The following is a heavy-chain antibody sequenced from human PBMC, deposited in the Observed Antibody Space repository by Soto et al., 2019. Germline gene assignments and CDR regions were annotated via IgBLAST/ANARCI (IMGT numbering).Heavy chain of an antibody. CDR3: ARDTPQGISARCNYSYYYGMYD. CDR2: TYHRPKWYN. CDR1: GDIVSSNSDA. J-gene: IGHJ6*01. D-gene: IGHD6-6*01. V-gene: IGHV6-1*01. Sequence: SHTLSLSSAISGDIVSSNSDAWTWFRQCPSIVLECLGRTYHRPKWYNDYAVSVKSRITINPDTSKNQFSLQLNSVTPEDTAVCYCARDTPQGISARCNYSYYYGMYDRRQQATVTVSS.